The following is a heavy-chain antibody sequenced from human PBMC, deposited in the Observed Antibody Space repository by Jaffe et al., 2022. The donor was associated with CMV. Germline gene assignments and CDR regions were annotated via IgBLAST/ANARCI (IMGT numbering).Heavy chain of an antibody. CDR1: GYSFTSYW. CDR2: IYPGDSDT. J-gene: IGHJ5*02. Sequence: EVQLVQSGAEVKKPGESLKISCKGSGYSFTSYWIGWVRQMPGKGLEWMGIIYPGDSDTRYSPSFQGQVTISADKSISTAYLQWSSLKASDTAMYYCARRLIDYGDDNGPPTSFDPWGQGTLVTVSS. CDR3: ARRLIDYGDDNGPPTSFDP. V-gene: IGHV5-51*01. D-gene: IGHD4-17*01.